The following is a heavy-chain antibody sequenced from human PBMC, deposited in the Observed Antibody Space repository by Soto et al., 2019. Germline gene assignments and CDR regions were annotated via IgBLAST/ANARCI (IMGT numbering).Heavy chain of an antibody. CDR3: AKDGDTYASSGYYYDY. Sequence: PGGSLRLSCAASGFTFSSYGMHWVRQAPGKGLEWVAVISYDGSNKYYADSVKGRFTISRDNSKNTLYLQMNSLRAEDTAVYYCAKDGDTYASSGYYYDYWGQGTLVTVSS. J-gene: IGHJ4*02. CDR1: GFTFSSYG. CDR2: ISYDGSNK. D-gene: IGHD3-22*01. V-gene: IGHV3-30*18.